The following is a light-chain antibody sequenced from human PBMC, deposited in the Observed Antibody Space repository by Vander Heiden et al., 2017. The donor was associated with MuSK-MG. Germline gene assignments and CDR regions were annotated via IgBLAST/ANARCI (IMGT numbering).Light chain of an antibody. J-gene: IGKJ2*01. CDR3: QQRDSTPYT. V-gene: IGKV1-39*01. CDR1: QSISSY. CDR2: AAS. Sequence: DIQLTQSPSSLSASVGDRVTITCRASQSISSYLNGYQQKPGKAPKLLIYAASRWQRGVPSRFSGSGSGTDFTLTISRRQPEDFATYYCQQRDSTPYTFGQETKMESK.